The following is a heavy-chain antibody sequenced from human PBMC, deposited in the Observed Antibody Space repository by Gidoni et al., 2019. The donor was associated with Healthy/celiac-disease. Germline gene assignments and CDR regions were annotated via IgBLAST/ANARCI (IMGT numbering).Heavy chain of an antibody. CDR3: ARSTSSNGFDY. CDR1: GGAISSGGYY. CDR2: IYYSGST. J-gene: IGHJ4*02. D-gene: IGHD2-15*01. V-gene: IGHV4-31*03. Sequence: QVQLQELGQGLVKPSQTLSLTCTVSGGAISSGGYYWSWIRQHPGKGLEWIGYIYYSGSTYYYPSLKSRVTISVDTSKNQFSLKLSSVTAADTAVYYCARSTSSNGFDYWGQGTLVTVSS.